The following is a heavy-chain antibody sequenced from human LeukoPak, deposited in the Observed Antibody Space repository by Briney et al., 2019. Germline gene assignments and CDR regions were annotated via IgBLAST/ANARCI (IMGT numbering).Heavy chain of an antibody. D-gene: IGHD6-19*01. CDR1: GGSISSSSYY. V-gene: IGHV4-39*07. CDR2: IYYSGSA. J-gene: IGHJ5*02. Sequence: PSETLSLTCTVSGGSISSSSYYWGWIRQPPGKGLEWIGSIYYSGSAYYNPSLKSRVTISVDTSKNQFSLKLSSVTAADTGVYYCARGAGPPWFDPWGQGTLVTVSS. CDR3: ARGAGPPWFDP.